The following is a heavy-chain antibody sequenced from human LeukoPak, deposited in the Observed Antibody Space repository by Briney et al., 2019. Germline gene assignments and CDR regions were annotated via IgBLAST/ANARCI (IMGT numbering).Heavy chain of an antibody. V-gene: IGHV3-33*01. CDR2: IWYDGSNK. CDR3: ARGLNGSGKKRGHDAFDI. D-gene: IGHD3-10*01. J-gene: IGHJ3*02. Sequence: GRSLGLSCAASGFTFSSYGMHWVRQAPGKGLEWVAVIWYDGSNKYYADSVKGRFTISRDNSKNTLYLQMNSLRAEDTAVYYCARGLNGSGKKRGHDAFDIWGQGTMVTVSS. CDR1: GFTFSSYG.